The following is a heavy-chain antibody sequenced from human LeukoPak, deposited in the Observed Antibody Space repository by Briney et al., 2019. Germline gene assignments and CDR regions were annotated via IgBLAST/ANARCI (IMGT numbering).Heavy chain of an antibody. J-gene: IGHJ4*02. D-gene: IGHD1-26*01. V-gene: IGHV3-48*02. CDR1: GFTFSSYS. CDR3: ARESPWELLGSNSFDY. CDR2: ISSSSNTI. Sequence: PGGSLRLSCAASGFTFSSYSMNWVRQAPGKGLEWVSYISSSSNTIYYADSVKGRFTISRDNAKNSLYLQMNSLRDEDTAVYYCARESPWELLGSNSFDYWGQGTLVTVSS.